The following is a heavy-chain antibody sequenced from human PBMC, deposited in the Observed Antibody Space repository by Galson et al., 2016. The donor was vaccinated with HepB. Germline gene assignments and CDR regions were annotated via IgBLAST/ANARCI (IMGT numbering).Heavy chain of an antibody. CDR2: ISHTGST. J-gene: IGHJ4*02. D-gene: IGHD3-10*01. Sequence: ETLSLTCAVYGGSFSDYYWNWIRQSPGKGLEWIGEISHTGSTNYNPSLKSRVTILVDTSKSQFSLKLASVTAADPAVYYCARGLYDASGRGGPGVYWGQGTQVTVSS. CDR1: GGSFSDYY. V-gene: IGHV4-34*01. CDR3: ARGLYDASGRGGPGVY.